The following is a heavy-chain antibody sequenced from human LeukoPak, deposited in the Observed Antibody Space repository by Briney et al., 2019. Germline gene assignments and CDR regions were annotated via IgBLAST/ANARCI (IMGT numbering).Heavy chain of an antibody. D-gene: IGHD3-22*01. CDR2: ISGSGDST. CDR3: AKRFPTYYYDSSDY. V-gene: IGHV3-23*01. J-gene: IGHJ4*02. Sequence: PGGSLRLSCAASGFTFSSYAVTWVRQAPGKGLEWVSVISGSGDSTYYADSVKGRFTISRDNSENTLYLQMNSLRAEDTAVYYCAKRFPTYYYDSSDYWGQGTLVTVSS. CDR1: GFTFSSYA.